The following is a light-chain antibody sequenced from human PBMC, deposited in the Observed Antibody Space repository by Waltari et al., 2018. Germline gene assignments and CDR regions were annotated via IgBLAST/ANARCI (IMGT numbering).Light chain of an antibody. CDR3: QQYGSPPYT. Sequence: EIVLTQSPGTLSLSPGERATLSCWASPSVGSSYLAWFQQKPGQAPRLLIYAVSSRATGIPDRCSGSGSGTDFTLNINRLEPEDSAVYYCQQYGSPPYTFGQGTKLEL. V-gene: IGKV3-20*01. J-gene: IGKJ2*01. CDR2: AVS. CDR1: PSVGSSY.